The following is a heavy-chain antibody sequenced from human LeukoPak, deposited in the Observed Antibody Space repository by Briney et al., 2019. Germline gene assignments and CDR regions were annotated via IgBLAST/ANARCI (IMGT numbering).Heavy chain of an antibody. J-gene: IGHJ5*02. CDR1: GGSISSYY. CDR2: IYYSGST. D-gene: IGHD3-22*01. CDR3: ARDKFTYYYDSSGYQNWFDP. Sequence: SETLSLTCTVSGGSISSYYWSWIRQPPGKGLEWIGYIYYSGSTNYNPSLKSRVTISVDTSKNQFSLKLSSVTAADTAVYYCARDKFTYYYDSSGYQNWFDPWGQGTLVTVSS. V-gene: IGHV4-59*01.